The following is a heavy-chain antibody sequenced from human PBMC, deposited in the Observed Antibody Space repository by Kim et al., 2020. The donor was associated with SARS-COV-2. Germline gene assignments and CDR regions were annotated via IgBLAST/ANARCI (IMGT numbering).Heavy chain of an antibody. CDR2: FDPEDGET. J-gene: IGHJ5*02. V-gene: IGHV1-24*01. CDR3: ATASYYIAAAGFDP. D-gene: IGHD6-13*01. Sequence: ASVKVSCKVSGYTLTELSMHWVRQAPGKGLEWMGGFDPEDGETIYAQKFQGRVTMTEDTSTDTAYMELSSLRSEDTAVYYCATASYYIAAAGFDPWGQGTLVTVSS. CDR1: GYTLTELS.